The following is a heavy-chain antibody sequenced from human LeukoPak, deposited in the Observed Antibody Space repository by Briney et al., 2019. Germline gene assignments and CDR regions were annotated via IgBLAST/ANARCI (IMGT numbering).Heavy chain of an antibody. J-gene: IGHJ3*02. CDR1: GGSISSGDYY. CDR3: ASSNSGSYLGAFEI. CDR2: IYYSGST. Sequence: PSETLSLTCTVSGGSISSGDYYWSWIRQPPGTGLEWIGYIYYSGSTYYNPSLESRVTISVDTSKNQFSLKLSSVTAADTAVYYCASSNSGSYLGAFEIWGQGTMVTVSS. D-gene: IGHD1-26*01. V-gene: IGHV4-30-4*01.